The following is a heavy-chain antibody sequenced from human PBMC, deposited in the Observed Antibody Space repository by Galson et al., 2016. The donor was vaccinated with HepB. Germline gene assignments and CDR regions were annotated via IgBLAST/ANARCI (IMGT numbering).Heavy chain of an antibody. J-gene: IGHJ4*02. V-gene: IGHV5-10-1*01. Sequence: QSGAEVKKPGESLRISCKGSGYSFTTYWISWVRQMPGKGLEWMGRIHPHDSYTNYSPSFQGHVTISADKPISTAYLQWSSLKASDTAMYYCARFESGTNDYWGQGTQVTVSS. CDR1: GYSFTTYW. D-gene: IGHD3-10*01. CDR2: IHPHDSYT. CDR3: ARFESGTNDY.